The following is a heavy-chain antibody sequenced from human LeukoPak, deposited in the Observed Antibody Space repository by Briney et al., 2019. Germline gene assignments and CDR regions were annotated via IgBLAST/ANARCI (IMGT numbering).Heavy chain of an antibody. J-gene: IGHJ4*02. CDR3: ASFGPAAKDY. CDR1: GGSFSGYY. D-gene: IGHD6-13*01. CDR2: INHSGST. Sequence: PSGTLSLTCAVYGGSFSGYYWSWIRQPPGKGLELIGEINHSGSTNYNPSLKSRVTISVDTSKNQFSLKLSSVTAADTAVYYCASFGPAAKDYWGQGTLVTVSS. V-gene: IGHV4-34*01.